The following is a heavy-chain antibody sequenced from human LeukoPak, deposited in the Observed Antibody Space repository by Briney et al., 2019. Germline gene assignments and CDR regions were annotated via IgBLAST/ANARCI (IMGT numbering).Heavy chain of an antibody. Sequence: PGGSLRLSCAASGFIVNTCYMSWVRRAPGKGLEWVSVIYTGETTFYADSVKGRFTISRDNSKNTVYLQMNSLRAADTAVYYCTRDPPLTRGYGMDVWGQGTTVTVSS. D-gene: IGHD3-9*01. V-gene: IGHV3-66*01. CDR3: TRDPPLTRGYGMDV. CDR1: GFIVNTCY. J-gene: IGHJ6*02. CDR2: IYTGETT.